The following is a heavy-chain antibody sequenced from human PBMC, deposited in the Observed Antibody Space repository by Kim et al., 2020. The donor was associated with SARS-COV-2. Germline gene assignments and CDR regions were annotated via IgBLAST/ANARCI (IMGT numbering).Heavy chain of an antibody. CDR2: IWYDGSNK. CDR3: ARAPDTIAAAGTNYYYGMDV. V-gene: IGHV3-33*01. J-gene: IGHJ6*02. CDR1: GFTFSSYG. Sequence: GGSLRLSCAASGFTFSSYGMHWVRQAPGKGLEWVAVIWYDGSNKYYADSVKGRFTISRDNSKNTLYLQMNSLRAEDTAVYYCARAPDTIAAAGTNYYYGMDVWGQGTTVTVS. D-gene: IGHD6-13*01.